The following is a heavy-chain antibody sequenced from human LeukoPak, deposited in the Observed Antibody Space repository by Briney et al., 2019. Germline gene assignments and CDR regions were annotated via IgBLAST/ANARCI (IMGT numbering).Heavy chain of an antibody. J-gene: IGHJ4*02. CDR1: GDSISSYY. D-gene: IGHD6-6*01. CDR2: IYYSGSP. CDR3: ARERSSSFLDY. V-gene: IGHV4-59*01. Sequence: SETLSLTCTVSGDSISSYYWSWIRQPPGKGLEWIGYIYYSGSPNYNPSLKSRVTISVDTSKNQFSLKLSSVTAADTAVYYCARERSSSFLDYWGQGTLVTVSS.